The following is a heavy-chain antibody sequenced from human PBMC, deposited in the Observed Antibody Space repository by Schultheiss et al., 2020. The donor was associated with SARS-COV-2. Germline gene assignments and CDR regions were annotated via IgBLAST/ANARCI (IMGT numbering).Heavy chain of an antibody. Sequence: SETLSLTCTVSGGSISSSSYYWGWIRQPPGKGLEWIGSMYYSGNTYYNPSLKSRVTMSVDMTKNQFSLKLSSVTAADTAVYYCARAGYYDPLLDYWGQGTLVTVSS. CDR3: ARAGYYDPLLDY. J-gene: IGHJ4*02. D-gene: IGHD1-26*01. V-gene: IGHV4-39*07. CDR1: GGSISSSSYY. CDR2: MYYSGNT.